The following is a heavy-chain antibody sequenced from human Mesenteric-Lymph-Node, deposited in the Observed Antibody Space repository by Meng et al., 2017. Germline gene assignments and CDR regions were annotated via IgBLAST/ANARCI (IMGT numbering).Heavy chain of an antibody. CDR3: ARDTPGLLFDY. J-gene: IGHJ4*02. D-gene: IGHD5-18*01. CDR1: GFTFSSYT. CDR2: ISSSSNYI. Sequence: EVQWVESGGGLVKPGGSLRLSCAASGFTFSSYTMTWVGRAPGKGLEWVSSISSSSNYIYSADSVKGRFTISRDNAKNSLYLQMNSLRAEDTAVYYCARDTPGLLFDYWGQGTLVTVSS. V-gene: IGHV3-21*01.